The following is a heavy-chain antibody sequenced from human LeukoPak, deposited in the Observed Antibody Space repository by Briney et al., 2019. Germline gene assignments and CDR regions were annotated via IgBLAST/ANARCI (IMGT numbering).Heavy chain of an antibody. D-gene: IGHD3-22*01. CDR3: TTDRVKYYYDSSGYPTDY. J-gene: IGHJ4*02. Sequence: GGSLRLSCAASGFTFSNAWMSWVRQAPGKGLEWVGRIKSKTDSGTTDYAAPVKGRFTISRDDSKNTLYLQMNSLKTEDTAVYYCTTDRVKYYYDSSGYPTDYWGQGTLVTVSS. CDR1: GFTFSNAW. V-gene: IGHV3-15*01. CDR2: IKSKTDSGTT.